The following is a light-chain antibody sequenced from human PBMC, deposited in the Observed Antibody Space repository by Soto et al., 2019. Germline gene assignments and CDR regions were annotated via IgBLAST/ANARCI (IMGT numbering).Light chain of an antibody. V-gene: IGKV3-15*01. Sequence: EIVMTQSPATLSVSPGERATLSCRASQSVSSNLAWYQQKPGQAPRLLIYGASTRATGIPARFSGSGSGTEFTLTVSSLHAEDCAFYYCHQYNNWPAWTVDQATKVEIK. J-gene: IGKJ1*01. CDR2: GAS. CDR3: HQYNNWPAWT. CDR1: QSVSSN.